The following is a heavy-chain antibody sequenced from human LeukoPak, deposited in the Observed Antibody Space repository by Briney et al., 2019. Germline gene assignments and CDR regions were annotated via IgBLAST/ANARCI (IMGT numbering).Heavy chain of an antibody. J-gene: IGHJ4*02. Sequence: PGGSLRLSCAASGFTSDDYAMHWVRQAPGKGLEWVSDISWNSGSIGYADSVKGRFTISRDNAKNSLYLQMNSLRAEDTALYYCAKSRGFTVTTPFDYWGQGTLVTVSS. CDR3: AKSRGFTVTTPFDY. D-gene: IGHD4-17*01. CDR2: ISWNSGSI. V-gene: IGHV3-9*02. CDR1: GFTSDDYA.